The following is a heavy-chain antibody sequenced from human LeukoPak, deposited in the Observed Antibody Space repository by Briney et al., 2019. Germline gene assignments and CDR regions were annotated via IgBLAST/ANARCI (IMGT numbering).Heavy chain of an antibody. Sequence: GGSLRLSCVASGFTFSEDEMNWVRQAPGKGLEWVSYISTSGSITYYADSVKGRFTISRDNAKNSLYLQMNSLRAEDTAAYYCAKDGTTVTTNYYYGMDVWGQGTTVTVSS. D-gene: IGHD4-17*01. CDR2: ISTSGSIT. J-gene: IGHJ6*02. CDR1: GFTFSEDE. CDR3: AKDGTTVTTNYYYGMDV. V-gene: IGHV3-48*03.